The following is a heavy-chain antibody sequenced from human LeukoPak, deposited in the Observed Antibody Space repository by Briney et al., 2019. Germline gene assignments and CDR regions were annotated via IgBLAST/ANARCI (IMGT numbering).Heavy chain of an antibody. V-gene: IGHV4-34*01. CDR1: GGSFSGYY. Sequence: PSETLSLTCAVYGGSFSGYYWSWIRQPPGKGLEWIGEINHSGSTNYNPSLKSRVTISADTSKNQFSLKLSSVTAADTAVYYCARMFRRPRAYSFGRFDYWGQGTLVTVSS. CDR3: ARMFRRPRAYSFGRFDY. CDR2: INHSGST. D-gene: IGHD5-18*01. J-gene: IGHJ4*02.